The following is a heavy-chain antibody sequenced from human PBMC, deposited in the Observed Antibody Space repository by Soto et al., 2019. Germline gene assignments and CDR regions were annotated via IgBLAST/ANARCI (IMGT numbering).Heavy chain of an antibody. D-gene: IGHD6-13*01. J-gene: IGHJ1*01. CDR3: ARPIFSSSWPQNPFQH. Sequence: GASVKVSCKASGYTFTSYAMHWVRQAPGQRLEWMGWINAGNGNTKYSQKFQGRVTITRDTSASTAYMELSSLRSEDTAVYYCARPIFSSSWPQNPFQHWGQGTLVTVSS. V-gene: IGHV1-3*01. CDR1: GYTFTSYA. CDR2: INAGNGNT.